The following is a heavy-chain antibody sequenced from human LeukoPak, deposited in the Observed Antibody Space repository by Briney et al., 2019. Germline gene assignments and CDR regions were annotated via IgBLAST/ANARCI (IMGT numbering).Heavy chain of an antibody. D-gene: IGHD2-2*01. Sequence: GGSLRLSCAASGFTFSNYVMSWVRQAPGKGLEWVSGISGSADSTYYADSVKGRFTISRDNSKNTLYLQMNSLRAEDTAVYYCAEARICYTTSCLGWGQGTLVTVSS. CDR1: GFTFSNYV. V-gene: IGHV3-23*01. CDR2: ISGSADST. J-gene: IGHJ4*02. CDR3: AEARICYTTSCLG.